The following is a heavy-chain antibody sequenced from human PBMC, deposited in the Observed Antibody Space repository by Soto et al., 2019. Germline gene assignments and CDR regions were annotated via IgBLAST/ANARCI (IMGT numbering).Heavy chain of an antibody. CDR1: GYTFTSYD. CDR3: ARTAAGLWQYYYYGMDV. D-gene: IGHD6-13*01. V-gene: IGHV1-8*01. Sequence: ASVKVSCKASGYTFTSYDINWVRQATGQGLEWMGWMNPNSGNTGYAQKFQGRVTMTRNTSISTAYMELSSLRSEDTTVYYCARTAAGLWQYYYYGMDVWGQGTTVTVSS. J-gene: IGHJ6*02. CDR2: MNPNSGNT.